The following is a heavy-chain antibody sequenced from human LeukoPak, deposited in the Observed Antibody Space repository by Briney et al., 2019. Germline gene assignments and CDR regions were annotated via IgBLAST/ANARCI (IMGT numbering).Heavy chain of an antibody. D-gene: IGHD1-26*01. CDR2: IYHSGST. CDR1: GYSISSGYY. CDR3: ARISGSYFQGAFDI. V-gene: IGHV4-38-2*02. Sequence: PSETLSLTCTVSGYSISSGYYWGWIRQPPGKVLEWIGSIYHSGSTYYNPSLKSRVTISVDTSKNQFSLKLSSVTAADTAVYYCARISGSYFQGAFDIWGQGTMVTVSS. J-gene: IGHJ3*02.